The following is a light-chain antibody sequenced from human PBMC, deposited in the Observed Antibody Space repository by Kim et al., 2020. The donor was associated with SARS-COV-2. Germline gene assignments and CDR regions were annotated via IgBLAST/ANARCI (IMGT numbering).Light chain of an antibody. CDR2: DAS. Sequence: SASVGDRVTITCQASQDISNYLNWYQQKPGKAPKLLIYDASNLETGVPSRFGGSGSGTDFTFTISSLQPEDIATYYCQQYDNLFTFGPGTKVDIK. J-gene: IGKJ3*01. CDR3: QQYDNLFT. V-gene: IGKV1-33*01. CDR1: QDISNY.